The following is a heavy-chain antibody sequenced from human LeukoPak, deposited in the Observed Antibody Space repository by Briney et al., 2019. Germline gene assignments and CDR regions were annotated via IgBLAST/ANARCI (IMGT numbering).Heavy chain of an antibody. CDR3: ARVGVATMWDYNWFDP. CDR1: GFTFSSYE. J-gene: IGHJ5*02. V-gene: IGHV3-48*03. Sequence: GGSLRLSCAASGFTFSSYEMNWVRQAPGKGLEWVSYISIGGSTIYYADSVKGRFTISRDNAKNSLYLQMNSLRAEDTAVYYCARVGVATMWDYNWFDPWGQGTLVTVSS. CDR2: ISIGGSTI. D-gene: IGHD5-12*01.